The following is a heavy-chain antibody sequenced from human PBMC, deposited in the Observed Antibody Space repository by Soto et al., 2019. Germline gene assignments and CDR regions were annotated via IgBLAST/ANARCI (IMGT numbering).Heavy chain of an antibody. V-gene: IGHV1-46*03. CDR2: INPSGGST. D-gene: IGHD2-2*01. CDR3: AREVLSRRSGKDAFDI. J-gene: IGHJ3*02. Sequence: ASVKVSCKASGYTFISYYMHWVRQAPGQGLEWMGIINPSGGSTSYAQKFQGRVTMTRDTSTSTVYMELSSLRSEDTAVYYCAREVLSRRSGKDAFDIWGQGTMVTVSS. CDR1: GYTFISYY.